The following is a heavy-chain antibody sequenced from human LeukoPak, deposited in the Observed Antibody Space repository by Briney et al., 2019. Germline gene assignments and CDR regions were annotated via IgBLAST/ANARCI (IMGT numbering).Heavy chain of an antibody. Sequence: SETLSLNCTVSGGSISSSDYYWGWIRQPPGKGLEWIGSIYNSGSTYYNPSLKSRVTISVDTSKNQFSLKLSSVTAADTAVYYCAAHTAMVRGYYYYGMDVWGQGTTVTVSS. D-gene: IGHD5-18*01. J-gene: IGHJ6*02. V-gene: IGHV4-39*07. CDR3: AAHTAMVRGYYYYGMDV. CDR2: IYNSGST. CDR1: GGSISSSDYY.